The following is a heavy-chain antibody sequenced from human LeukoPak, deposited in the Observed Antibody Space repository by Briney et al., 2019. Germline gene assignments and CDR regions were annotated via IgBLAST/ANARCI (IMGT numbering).Heavy chain of an antibody. CDR3: ARLGFVVPAVIFDY. Sequence: PGGSLRLSCAASGFTFSSYTMTWVRQAPGMGLEWVSTIAATGGSTYYADSVKGRFTISRDISKNTLYLQMNSLRAEDTAMYYCARLGFVVPAVIFDYWGQGTLVTVSS. D-gene: IGHD2-2*02. CDR2: IAATGGST. J-gene: IGHJ4*02. V-gene: IGHV3-23*01. CDR1: GFTFSSYT.